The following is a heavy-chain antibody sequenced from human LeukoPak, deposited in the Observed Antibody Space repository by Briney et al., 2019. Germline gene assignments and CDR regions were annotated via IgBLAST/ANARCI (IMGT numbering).Heavy chain of an antibody. CDR2: IYYSGST. CDR1: GGSVSSGSYY. J-gene: IGHJ2*01. Sequence: SETLSLTCTVSGGSVSSGSYYWSWIRQPPGKGLEWIGYIYYSGSTNYNPSLKSRVTISVDTSKNQFSLQLNSVTPEDTAVYYCARATRGDTTKSFDLWGRGTLVTVSS. CDR3: ARATRGDTTKSFDL. V-gene: IGHV4-61*01. D-gene: IGHD5-18*01.